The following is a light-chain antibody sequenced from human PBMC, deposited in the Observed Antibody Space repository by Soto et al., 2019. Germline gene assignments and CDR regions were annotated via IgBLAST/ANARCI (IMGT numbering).Light chain of an antibody. J-gene: IGKJ4*01. CDR2: DPS. Sequence: DIVLTQSPSTLSLSPGERATFSCRIIKTLRNNYLTWYQQRPGQAPRLLIYDPSSRATGIPDRFSGGGSGTDFTLTISGLEPEDFAVYYCQQFSSYPLTFGRGTKV. V-gene: IGKV3-20*01. CDR1: KTLRNNY. CDR3: QQFSSYPLT.